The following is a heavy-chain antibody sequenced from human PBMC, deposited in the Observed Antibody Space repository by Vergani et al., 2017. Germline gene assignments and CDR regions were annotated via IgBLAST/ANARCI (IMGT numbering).Heavy chain of an antibody. CDR3: ARCDRVGIAARFHFDY. V-gene: IGHV3-23*01. CDR2: ISGSGGST. J-gene: IGHJ4*02. CDR1: GFTFSSYA. Sequence: EVQLLESGGGLVQPGGSLRLSCAASGFTFSSYAMSWVRQAPGKGLEWVSAISGSGGSTYYADSVKGRFTISRDNSKNTLYLQMNSLRAEDTAVYYCARCDRVGIAARFHFDYWGQGTLVTVSS. D-gene: IGHD6-6*01.